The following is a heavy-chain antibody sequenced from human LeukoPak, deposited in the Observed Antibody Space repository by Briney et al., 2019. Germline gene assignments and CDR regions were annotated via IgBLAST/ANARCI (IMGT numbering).Heavy chain of an antibody. CDR2: IYYSGST. D-gene: IGHD3-22*01. J-gene: IGHJ4*02. V-gene: IGHV4-59*01. CDR3: ARQIDMGGFDY. CDR1: GGSISSYY. Sequence: SETLSLTCTVSGGSISSYYWSWIRQPPGKGLEWIGYIYYSGSTNYNPSLKSRVTISVDTSKNQFSLKLSSVTAADTAVYYCARQIDMGGFDYWGQGTLVTVSS.